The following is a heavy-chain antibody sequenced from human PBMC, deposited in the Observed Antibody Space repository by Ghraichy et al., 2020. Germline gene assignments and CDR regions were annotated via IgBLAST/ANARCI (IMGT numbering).Heavy chain of an antibody. Sequence: GGSLRLSCAASGFTFSSYAMSWVRQAPGKGLEWVSAISGSGGSTYYADSVKGRFTISRDNSKTTLYLQMNSLRAEDTAVYYCAKDLRRTTVTSNCFDYWGQGTLVTVSS. CDR3: AKDLRRTTVTSNCFDY. CDR1: GFTFSSYA. J-gene: IGHJ4*02. CDR2: ISGSGGST. D-gene: IGHD4-17*01. V-gene: IGHV3-23*01.